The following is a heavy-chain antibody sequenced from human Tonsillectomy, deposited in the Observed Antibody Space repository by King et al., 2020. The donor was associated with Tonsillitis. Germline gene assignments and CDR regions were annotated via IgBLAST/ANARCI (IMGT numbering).Heavy chain of an antibody. V-gene: IGHV3-23*04. CDR1: GFTFSSYA. D-gene: IGHD3-16*01. CDR3: AKGLASFYYYGMDV. Sequence: VQLVESGGGLVQPGGSLRLSCAASGFTFSSYAMSWVRQAPGKGLEWVSGLSGSGDSTYYADSVKGRFTISRDKSKNTLNLQMNSLRADDTAVYYCAKGLASFYYYGMDVWGQGTTVTVSS. J-gene: IGHJ6*02. CDR2: LSGSGDST.